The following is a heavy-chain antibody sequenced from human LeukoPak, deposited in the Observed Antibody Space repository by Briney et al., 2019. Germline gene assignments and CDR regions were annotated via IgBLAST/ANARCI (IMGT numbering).Heavy chain of an antibody. CDR3: ARDSYYYDSSGLITEYFQH. CDR2: ISSSSSYI. CDR1: GFTFSNYA. J-gene: IGHJ1*01. D-gene: IGHD3-22*01. V-gene: IGHV3-21*01. Sequence: TGGSLRLSCAASGFTFSNYAMSWVRQAPGKGLEWVSSISSSSSYIYYADSVKGRFTISRDNAKNSLYLQMNSLRAEDTAVYYCARDSYYYDSSGLITEYFQHWGQGTLVTVSS.